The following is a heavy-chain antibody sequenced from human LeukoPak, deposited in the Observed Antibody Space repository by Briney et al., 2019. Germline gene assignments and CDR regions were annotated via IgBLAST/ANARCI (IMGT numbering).Heavy chain of an antibody. CDR2: IWYDGSNK. D-gene: IGHD4-17*01. J-gene: IGHJ4*02. CDR1: GFTFSSYG. Sequence: GGSLRLSCAASGFTFSSYGMHWVRQAPGKGLEWVAVIWYDGSNKYYADSVKGRFTISRDNSKNTLYLQMNSLRAEDTAVYYCARDGTVTTFDYWGQGTLVTVSS. V-gene: IGHV3-33*01. CDR3: ARDGTVTTFDY.